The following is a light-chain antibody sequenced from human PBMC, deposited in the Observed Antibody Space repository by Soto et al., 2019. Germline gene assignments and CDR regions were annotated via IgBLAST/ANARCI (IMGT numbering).Light chain of an antibody. J-gene: IGLJ2*01. Sequence: QSALTQPASVSGSPGQSITISCTGPNSDVGGYNYVSWYQQHPGKAPKLMMYEVNNRPSGVSNRFSGSKSGNTASLTISGLQAEDEADYYCSSFTSISTHLVFGGGTKLTVL. CDR2: EVN. CDR1: NSDVGGYNY. V-gene: IGLV2-14*01. CDR3: SSFTSISTHLV.